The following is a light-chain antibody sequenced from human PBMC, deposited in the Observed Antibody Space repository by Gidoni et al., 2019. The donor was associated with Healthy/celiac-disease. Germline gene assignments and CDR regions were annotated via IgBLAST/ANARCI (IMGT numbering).Light chain of an antibody. CDR1: KSVLYSSNNKNY. J-gene: IGKJ2*01. Sequence: DIVLTQPPDSLPVSLGERATIHCKSSKSVLYSSNNKNYLAWYQQKPGQPPKLLIYWASTRESGVPDRFSGSGSGTDFTLTISSLQAEDVAVYYCQQYYSTPHTFXXXTKLEIK. CDR3: QQYYSTPHT. CDR2: WAS. V-gene: IGKV4-1*01.